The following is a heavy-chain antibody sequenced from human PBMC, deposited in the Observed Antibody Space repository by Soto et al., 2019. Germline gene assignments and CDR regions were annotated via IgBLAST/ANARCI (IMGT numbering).Heavy chain of an antibody. CDR3: ASVYYYDSSGHQFGWSDP. Sequence: ASVKVSCKASGYTFTSYYIHWVRQAPGQGLEWMGIINPSGGSTSYAQKFQGRVTMTRDTSTSTVYMELSSLRSEDTAVYYCASVYYYDSSGHQFGWSDPWGQGTLVTVSS. CDR1: GYTFTSYY. J-gene: IGHJ5*02. V-gene: IGHV1-46*03. D-gene: IGHD3-22*01. CDR2: INPSGGST.